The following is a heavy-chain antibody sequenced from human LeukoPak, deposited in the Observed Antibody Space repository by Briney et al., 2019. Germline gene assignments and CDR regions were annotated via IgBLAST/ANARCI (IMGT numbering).Heavy chain of an antibody. V-gene: IGHV1-69-2*01. CDR1: GYTFTDYY. J-gene: IGHJ5*02. CDR3: ATAVNIVVVPAARDHYNWFDP. D-gene: IGHD2-2*01. Sequence: ASVKVSCKVSGYTFTDYYMHWVQQAPGKGLEWMGVVDPEGGETIYAEKFKCRVPITADTSTDTAYMEMSSLRSEDTAVYYCATAVNIVVVPAARDHYNWFDPWGQGTLVTVSS. CDR2: VDPEGGET.